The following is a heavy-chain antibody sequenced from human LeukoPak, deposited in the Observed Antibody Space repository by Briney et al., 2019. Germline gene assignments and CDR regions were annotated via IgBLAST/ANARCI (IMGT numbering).Heavy chain of an antibody. CDR2: ISSSSSYI. J-gene: IGHJ6*03. CDR3: ARGRDGYNYLYYYYYMDV. V-gene: IGHV3-21*01. D-gene: IGHD5-24*01. Sequence: GGSLRLSCAASGFHFSSYSMNWVPRAPGKALEWVSSISSSSSYIYYADPVKGRFTIPRDNAKNSLYLQMNSLRAEDTAVYYCARGRDGYNYLYYYYYMDVWGKGTTVTVSS. CDR1: GFHFSSYS.